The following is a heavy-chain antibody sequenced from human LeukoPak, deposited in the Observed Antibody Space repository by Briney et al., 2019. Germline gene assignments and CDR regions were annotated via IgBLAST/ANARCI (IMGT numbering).Heavy chain of an antibody. V-gene: IGHV4-31*03. CDR3: ARAVYSSGWYPRNAFDI. CDR1: GGSISSAGYY. J-gene: IGHJ3*02. CDR2: IYYSGSS. Sequence: KASQTLSLTCTVSGGSISSAGYYWSWIRQHPGKGLEWIGYIYYSGSSYYNPSLKSRVTISVDTSKNQFSLKLSSVTAADTAVYYCARAVYSSGWYPRNAFDIWGQGTMVTVSS. D-gene: IGHD6-19*01.